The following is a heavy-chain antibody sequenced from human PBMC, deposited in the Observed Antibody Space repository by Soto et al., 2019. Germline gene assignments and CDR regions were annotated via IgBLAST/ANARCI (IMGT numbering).Heavy chain of an antibody. V-gene: IGHV1-69*12. D-gene: IGHD2-15*01. J-gene: IGHJ4*02. Sequence: QVQLVQSGAEVKKPGSSVKFSARPSGATLSSYAISWGRRPPGQGLGGLGGIIPIFGTANYAQKFQGRVTITADESTSTAYMELSSLRSEDTAVYYCARRELGYCSGGSCYGGDYWGQGTLVTVSS. CDR1: GATLSSYA. CDR3: ARRELGYCSGGSCYGGDY. CDR2: IIPIFGTA.